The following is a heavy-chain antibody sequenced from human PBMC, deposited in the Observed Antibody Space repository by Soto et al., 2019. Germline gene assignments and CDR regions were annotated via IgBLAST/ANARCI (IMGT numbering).Heavy chain of an antibody. V-gene: IGHV4-59*08. CDR2: IYYSGST. CDR1: GGSISSYY. Sequence: SETLSLTCTVSGGSISSYYWSWIRQPPGKGLEWIGYIYYSGSTNYNPSLKSRVTISVDTSKNQFSLKLSSVTAADTAVYYCARIRGYRPPRFDPWGQGTLVTVSS. J-gene: IGHJ5*02. D-gene: IGHD5-18*01. CDR3: ARIRGYRPPRFDP.